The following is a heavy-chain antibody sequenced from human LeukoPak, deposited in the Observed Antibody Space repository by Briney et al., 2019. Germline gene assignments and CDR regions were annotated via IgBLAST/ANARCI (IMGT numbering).Heavy chain of an antibody. CDR1: GGTFSSYA. J-gene: IGHJ5*02. CDR3: ARVMVDSNFQQVAGRVFDP. D-gene: IGHD6-19*01. Sequence: GASVKVSCKASGGTFSSYAISWVRQAPGQGLEWMGGIIPIFGTANYAQKFQGRVTITADKSTSTAYMELSSLRSEDTAVYYCARVMVDSNFQQVAGRVFDPWGQGTLVTVSS. CDR2: IIPIFGTA. V-gene: IGHV1-69*06.